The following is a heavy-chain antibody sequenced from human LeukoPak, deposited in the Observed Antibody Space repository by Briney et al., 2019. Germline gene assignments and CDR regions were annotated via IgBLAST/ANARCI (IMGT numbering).Heavy chain of an antibody. CDR1: GGSMTNYY. D-gene: IGHD6-19*01. CDR3: ARLTSGWNPVKFDY. CDR2: IFYNGNT. Sequence: SETLSLTCTVSGGSMTNYYWTWIRQPPGKGLEWIGYIFYNGNTNNNPSLKSRVIISVGTSKNQFSLKLSSVTAADTAVYYCARLTSGWNPVKFDYWGQGALVTVSS. J-gene: IGHJ4*02. V-gene: IGHV4-59*08.